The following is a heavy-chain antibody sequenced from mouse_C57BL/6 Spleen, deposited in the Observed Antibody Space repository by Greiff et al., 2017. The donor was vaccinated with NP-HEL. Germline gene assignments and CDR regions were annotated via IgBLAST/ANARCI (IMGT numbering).Heavy chain of an antibody. J-gene: IGHJ3*01. D-gene: IGHD3-2*02. CDR2: INPNNGGT. V-gene: IGHV1-26*01. CDR3: ARGLRQLRLLAWFAY. CDR1: GYTFTDYY. Sequence: VQLQQSGPELVKPGASVKISCKASGYTFTDYYMNWVKQSHGKSLEWIGDINPNNGGTSYNQKFKGKATLTVDKSSSTAYMELRSLTSEDSAVYYCARGLRQLRLLAWFAYWGQGTLVTVSA.